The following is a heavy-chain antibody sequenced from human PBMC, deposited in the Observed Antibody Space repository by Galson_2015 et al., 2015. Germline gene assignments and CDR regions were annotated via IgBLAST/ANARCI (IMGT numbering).Heavy chain of an antibody. CDR2: INTNTGNP. V-gene: IGHV7-4-1*02. CDR1: GYTFTNYA. J-gene: IGHJ4*02. Sequence: SVKVSCKASGYTFTNYAINWVRQAPGQGLEWMGWINTNTGNPTYAQDFTGRFVFSLDTSVSTAYLQISSLKAEDTAVYYCARDTTSGAGAVTDCWAQGTLVTVSS. D-gene: IGHD4-17*01. CDR3: ARDTTSGAGAVTDC.